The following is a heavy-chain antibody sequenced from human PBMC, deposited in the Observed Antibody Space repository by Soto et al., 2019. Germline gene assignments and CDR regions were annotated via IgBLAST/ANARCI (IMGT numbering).Heavy chain of an antibody. Sequence: GGSLRLSCAASGFTFSSYGMHWVRQAPGKGLEWVAVIWYDGSNKYYADSVKGRFTISRDNSKNTLYLQMNSLRAEDTAVYYCATGCSNTSCYFYYYGMDVWGQGTTVIVS. CDR1: GFTFSSYG. CDR2: IWYDGSNK. V-gene: IGHV3-33*08. J-gene: IGHJ6*02. CDR3: ATGCSNTSCYFYYYGMDV. D-gene: IGHD2-2*01.